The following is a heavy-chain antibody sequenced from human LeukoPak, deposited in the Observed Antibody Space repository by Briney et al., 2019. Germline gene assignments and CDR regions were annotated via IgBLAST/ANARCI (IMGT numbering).Heavy chain of an antibody. CDR1: GFTFSSYG. J-gene: IGHJ4*02. D-gene: IGHD3-10*01. Sequence: GGSLRLSCAASGFTFSSYGMSWVRQAPGKGLEWVSAISGSGGSTYYADSVKGRFTISRDNSKNTLYLQMNSLRAEDTVVYYCAKMVRGVTLTHFDYWGQGTLVTVSS. CDR3: AKMVRGVTLTHFDY. CDR2: ISGSGGST. V-gene: IGHV3-23*01.